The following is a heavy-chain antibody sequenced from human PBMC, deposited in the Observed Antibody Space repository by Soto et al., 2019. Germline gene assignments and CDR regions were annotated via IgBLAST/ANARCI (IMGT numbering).Heavy chain of an antibody. CDR1: GGTFSRHS. Sequence: QVQLVQSGAEVKKPGSSVKVSCKASGGTFSRHSVSWVRQAPGQGLEWMGGIIPMFGTANHAQKFQGRVTITADESTSTVFLELRSLRSDDTAIYYCARGWGYETTDYYFAYWGQGTQFIVSS. J-gene: IGHJ4*02. D-gene: IGHD3-10*01. CDR3: ARGWGYETTDYYFAY. V-gene: IGHV1-69*01. CDR2: IIPMFGTA.